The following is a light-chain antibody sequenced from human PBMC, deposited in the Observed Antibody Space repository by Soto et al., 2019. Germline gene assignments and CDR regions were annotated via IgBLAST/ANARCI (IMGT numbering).Light chain of an antibody. Sequence: EVCLTQAPGTLSLSPGGRATLFCRASQSVSRRLAWYQQRPGQSPRLLISGASMRASGVPVRFIGSGSGTDFTLTITRLEPEDFAVYYCQQYGGSPITFGLGTRLEIK. CDR1: QSVSRR. CDR2: GAS. J-gene: IGKJ5*01. CDR3: QQYGGSPIT. V-gene: IGKV3-20*01.